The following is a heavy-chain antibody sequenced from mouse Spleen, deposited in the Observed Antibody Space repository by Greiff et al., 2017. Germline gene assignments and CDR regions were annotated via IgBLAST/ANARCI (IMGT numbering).Heavy chain of an antibody. CDR2: ISSGGGNT. CDR1: GFTFSSYA. Sequence: EVQVVESGGGLVKLGGSLKLSCAASGFTFSSYAMSWVRQTPEKRLEWVATISSGGGNTYYPDSVKGRFTISRDNAKNTLYLQMSSLKSEDTAMYYCARQELGRYWYFDVWGAGTTVTVSS. D-gene: IGHD4-1*01. J-gene: IGHJ1*01. CDR3: ARQELGRYWYFDV. V-gene: IGHV5-9-3*01.